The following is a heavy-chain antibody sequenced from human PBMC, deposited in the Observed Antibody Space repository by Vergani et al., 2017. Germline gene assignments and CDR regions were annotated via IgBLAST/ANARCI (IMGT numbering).Heavy chain of an antibody. CDR3: ARDYSGWFDP. Sequence: EVQLVESGGGLVQPGRSLRLSCAASGFTFDDYAMHWVRQAPGKGLEWVSGISWNSGSIGYADSVKGRFTISRDNAKNSLYLQMNSLRAEDTAVYYCARDYSGWFDPWGQGTLVTVSS. D-gene: IGHD4-11*01. CDR2: ISWNSGSI. CDR1: GFTFDDYA. V-gene: IGHV3-9*01. J-gene: IGHJ5*02.